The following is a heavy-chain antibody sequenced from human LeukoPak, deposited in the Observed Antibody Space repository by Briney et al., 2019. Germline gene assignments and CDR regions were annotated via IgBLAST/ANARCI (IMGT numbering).Heavy chain of an antibody. V-gene: IGHV4-34*01. Sequence: SETLSLTCAVYGGSFSGYYWSWIRQPPGKGLEWIGEINHSGSTNYNPSLKSRVTISVDTSKNQFSLKLSSVTAADTAVYYCARTKTYYYGSGSYLDYWGQGTLVTVSS. J-gene: IGHJ4*02. CDR1: GGSFSGYY. D-gene: IGHD3-10*01. CDR2: INHSGST. CDR3: ARTKTYYYGSGSYLDY.